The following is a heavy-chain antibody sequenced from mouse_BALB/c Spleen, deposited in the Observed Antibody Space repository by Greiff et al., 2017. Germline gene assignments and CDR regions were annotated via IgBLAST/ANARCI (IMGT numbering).Heavy chain of an antibody. CDR2: IWAGGST. Sequence: VQLQQSGPGLVQPSQSLSITCTVSGFSLTSYGVHWVRQSPGKGLEWLGVIWAGGSTNYNSALMSRLSISKDNSKSQVFLKMNSLQTDDTAMYYCARDGGTFYYFDYWGQGTTLTVSS. V-gene: IGHV2-9*02. J-gene: IGHJ2*01. CDR3: ARDGGTFYYFDY. CDR1: GFSLTSYG.